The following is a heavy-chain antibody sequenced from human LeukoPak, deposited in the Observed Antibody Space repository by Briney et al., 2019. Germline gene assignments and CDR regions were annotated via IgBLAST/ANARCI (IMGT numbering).Heavy chain of an antibody. CDR1: GITFSNYF. CDR3: AKDSKMSYYGSGSHYDY. D-gene: IGHD3-10*01. Sequence: GGSLRLSCAASGITFSNYFMSWVRQAPGKGLELVSAIGPSGGNTYYADSVKGRFTISRDNSKNTLYLQMTSLRAEETAVYYCAKDSKMSYYGSGSHYDYWGQGTLVTVSS. J-gene: IGHJ4*02. CDR2: IGPSGGNT. V-gene: IGHV3-23*01.